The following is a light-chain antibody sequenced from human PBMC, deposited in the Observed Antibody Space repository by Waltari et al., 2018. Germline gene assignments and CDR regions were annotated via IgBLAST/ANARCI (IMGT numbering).Light chain of an antibody. Sequence: QSALTQPASVSGSPGQSITISCTGASSDVGGYNYVSWYQHHPGKAPKLMIYEVSNRPSGVSNRFSGSKSGNTASLTISGLQAEDEADYYYSSYTSSSTPYVFGTGTKVTVL. V-gene: IGLV2-14*01. CDR2: EVS. J-gene: IGLJ1*01. CDR3: SSYTSSSTPYV. CDR1: SSDVGGYNY.